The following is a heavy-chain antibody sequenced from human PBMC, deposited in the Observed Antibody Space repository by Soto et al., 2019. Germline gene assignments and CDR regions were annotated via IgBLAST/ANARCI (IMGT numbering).Heavy chain of an antibody. D-gene: IGHD2-2*01. CDR1: GFTFGDYA. Sequence: GGSLRLSCTASGFTFGDYAMSWFRQAPGKGLEWVGFIRSKAYGGTTEYAASVKGRFTISRDDSKSIAYLQMNSLKTEDTAVYYCTRAEYQLLLMDYYYYMDVWGKGTTVTVSS. CDR2: IRSKAYGGTT. CDR3: TRAEYQLLLMDYYYYMDV. J-gene: IGHJ6*03. V-gene: IGHV3-49*03.